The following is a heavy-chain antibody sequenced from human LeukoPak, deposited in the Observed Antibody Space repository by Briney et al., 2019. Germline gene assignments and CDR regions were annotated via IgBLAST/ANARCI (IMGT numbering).Heavy chain of an antibody. CDR2: ISDGSRDT. CDR1: GFTFSSFT. D-gene: IGHD5-12*01. Sequence: GGSLRLSCATSGFTFSSFTMNWGRRAPGEGLEWVSTISDGSRDTHYAGSVKGRFTISRDDSQNIVYLQMDSLRAEDTALYYCTTRLRNHFDYWGQGTQVTVSS. V-gene: IGHV3-23*01. J-gene: IGHJ4*02. CDR3: TTRLRNHFDY.